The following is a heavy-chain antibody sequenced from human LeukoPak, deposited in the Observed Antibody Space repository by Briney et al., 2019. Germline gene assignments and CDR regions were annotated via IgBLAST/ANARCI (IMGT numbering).Heavy chain of an antibody. CDR3: ARALHIWLVNAIGG. CDR1: GGTFSSYA. Sequence: ASVKVSCKASGGTFSSYAISWVRQAPGQGHEWMGWINPNSGGTNYAQKFQGRVTMTRDTSISTAYMELSRLRSDDTAVYYCARALHIWLVNAIGGWGQGTLVTVSS. J-gene: IGHJ4*02. D-gene: IGHD3-9*01. CDR2: INPNSGGT. V-gene: IGHV1-2*02.